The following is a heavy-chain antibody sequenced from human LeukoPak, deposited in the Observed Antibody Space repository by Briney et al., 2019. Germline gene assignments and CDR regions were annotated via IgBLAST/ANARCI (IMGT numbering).Heavy chain of an antibody. CDR3: ARRGSSWKFDY. D-gene: IGHD6-13*01. CDR1: GGSISSYF. V-gene: IGHV4-4*07. J-gene: IGHJ4*02. Sequence: SETLSLTCTVSGGSISSYFWSWIRQPAGKGLEWIGRIYTSGSTNYNPSLKSRVTISVDTSKNQFSLKLSSVTAADTAVYYCARRGSSWKFDYWGQGTLVTVSS. CDR2: IYTSGST.